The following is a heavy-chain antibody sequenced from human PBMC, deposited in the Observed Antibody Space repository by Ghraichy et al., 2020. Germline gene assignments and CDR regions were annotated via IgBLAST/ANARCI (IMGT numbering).Heavy chain of an antibody. Sequence: SETLSLTCAVSGGSFSGYYWAWIRQSPGKGLEWIGVINYSGTSNYNPSLKNRVSMSVDASKSHFSLNLKSLTAADTAVYYCARGREDDDWGGYAPPAAFDFWGQGNLVTVS. D-gene: IGHD3-3*01. J-gene: IGHJ4*02. CDR3: ARGREDDDWGGYAPPAAFDF. CDR1: GGSFSGYY. V-gene: IGHV4-34*01. CDR2: INYSGTS.